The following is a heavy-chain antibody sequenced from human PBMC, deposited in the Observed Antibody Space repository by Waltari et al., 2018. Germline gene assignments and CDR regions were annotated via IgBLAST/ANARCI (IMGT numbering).Heavy chain of an antibody. CDR1: GGTFSSYA. J-gene: IGHJ4*02. CDR3: ARGGGIVVGVFDY. Sequence: QVQLVQSGAEVKKPGSSVKVSCKASGGTFSSYAISWVRQAPGQGLEWMGVLIPNLGTAHYTPKFLGRRTITTGEATGTAYLELGSLSSVDTAVYYCARGGGIVVGVFDYWGQGTLVTVSS. V-gene: IGHV1-69*05. D-gene: IGHD2-21*01. CDR2: LIPNLGTA.